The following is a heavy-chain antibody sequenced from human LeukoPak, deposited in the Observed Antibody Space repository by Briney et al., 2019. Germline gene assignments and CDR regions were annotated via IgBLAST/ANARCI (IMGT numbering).Heavy chain of an antibody. J-gene: IGHJ4*02. Sequence: PSETLSLTCTVSGGSISSYYWSWIRQPAGKGLEWIGRIYTSGSTNYNPSLKSRVTISVGTSKNQFSLKLSSVTAADTAVYYCARGTWVARQDYWGQGTLVTVSS. D-gene: IGHD1-26*01. CDR3: ARGTWVARQDY. CDR1: GGSISSYY. V-gene: IGHV4-4*07. CDR2: IYTSGST.